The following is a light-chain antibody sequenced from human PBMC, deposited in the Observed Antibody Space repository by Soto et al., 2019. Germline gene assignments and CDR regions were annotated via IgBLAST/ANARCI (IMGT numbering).Light chain of an antibody. CDR2: AAS. J-gene: IGKJ3*01. CDR1: QSISSY. Sequence: DIQMTQSPSTLSASVGDRVTITCRASQSISSYLNWYQQKPGKAPKLLIYAASSLQSGVPSRFSGSGSGTDFTLTISSLQPEDFATYYCQQIYSTPPHFGPGTKVDIK. V-gene: IGKV1-39*01. CDR3: QQIYSTPPH.